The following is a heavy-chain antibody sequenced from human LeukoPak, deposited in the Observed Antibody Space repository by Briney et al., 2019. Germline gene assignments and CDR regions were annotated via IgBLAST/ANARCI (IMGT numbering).Heavy chain of an antibody. V-gene: IGHV4-34*01. J-gene: IGHJ4*02. CDR3: ARGPRGMVRGVIIHKNYYFDY. CDR1: GGSFSGYY. Sequence: SETLSLTCAVYGGSFSGYYWSWIRQPPGKGLEWMGEINHSGSTNYNPSLKSRVTISVDTSKNQFSLKLSSVTAADTAVYYCARGPRGMVRGVIIHKNYYFDYWGQGTLVTVSS. D-gene: IGHD3-10*01. CDR2: INHSGST.